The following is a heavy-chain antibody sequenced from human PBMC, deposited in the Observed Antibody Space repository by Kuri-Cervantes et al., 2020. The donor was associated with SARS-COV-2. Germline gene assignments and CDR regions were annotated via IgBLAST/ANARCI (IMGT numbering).Heavy chain of an antibody. Sequence: GESLKISCAASGFTVSSNYMSWVRQAPGKGPEWVSVIYSGGSTYYADSVKGRFTISRDNSKNTLYLQMDRLRAEDTAVYYCAREYCSGGRCYGADGFDIWGQGTMVTVSS. J-gene: IGHJ3*02. V-gene: IGHV3-53*01. CDR3: AREYCSGGRCYGADGFDI. CDR1: GFTVSSNY. D-gene: IGHD2-15*01. CDR2: IYSGGST.